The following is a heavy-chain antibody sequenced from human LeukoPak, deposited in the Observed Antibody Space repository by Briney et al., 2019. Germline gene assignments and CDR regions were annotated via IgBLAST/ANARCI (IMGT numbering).Heavy chain of an antibody. CDR3: ARHRKYYGSGSYLNWYFDL. Sequence: KPSETLSLTCAVYGGSFSGYYWSWIRQPPGKGLEWIGEINHSGSTNYNPSLKSRVTISVDTSKNQFSLRLSSVTAADMAVYYCARHRKYYGSGSYLNWYFDLWGRGTLVTVSS. V-gene: IGHV4-34*01. D-gene: IGHD3-10*01. J-gene: IGHJ2*01. CDR2: INHSGST. CDR1: GGSFSGYY.